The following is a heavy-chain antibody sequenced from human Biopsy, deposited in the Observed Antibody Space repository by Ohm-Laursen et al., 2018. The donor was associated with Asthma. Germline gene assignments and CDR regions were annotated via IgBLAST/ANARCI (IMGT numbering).Heavy chain of an antibody. Sequence: ESLRISCKASGYTFSDSWIGWVRQMPGKGLEWKGIIFAANSETKYSPSFQGQVTISADMSISTAFLQWSSLKASDTATYYCARFIDGTFFVDYWGQGTLVTVSS. D-gene: IGHD1-7*01. J-gene: IGHJ4*02. CDR1: GYTFSDSW. V-gene: IGHV5-51*01. CDR2: IFAANSET. CDR3: ARFIDGTFFVDY.